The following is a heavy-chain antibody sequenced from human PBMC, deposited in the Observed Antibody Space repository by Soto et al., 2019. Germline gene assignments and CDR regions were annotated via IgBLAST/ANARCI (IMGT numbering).Heavy chain of an antibody. CDR1: GFTFSSYA. Sequence: GGSLRLSCAASGFTFSSYAMSWVRQAPGKGLEWVSVISGRDGSTYYADSVKGRFAISRDNARNMLYLQMSSLRAEDTAVYYCARDGETSAWYEDYWGQGTLVTVSS. V-gene: IGHV3-23*01. D-gene: IGHD6-19*01. CDR3: ARDGETSAWYEDY. J-gene: IGHJ4*02. CDR2: ISGRDGST.